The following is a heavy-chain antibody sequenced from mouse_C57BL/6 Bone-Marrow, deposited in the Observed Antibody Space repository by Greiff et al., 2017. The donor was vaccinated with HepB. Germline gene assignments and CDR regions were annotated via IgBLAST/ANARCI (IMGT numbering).Heavy chain of an antibody. CDR2: INSDGGST. D-gene: IGHD1-1*01. CDR1: EYEFPSHD. CDR3: ARPLYYYGSSFDY. V-gene: IGHV5-2*01. Sequence: EVQGVESGGGLVQPGESLKLSCESNEYEFPSHDMSWVRKTPEKRLELVAAINSDGGSTYYPDTMERRFIISRDNTKKTMYLQMSSLRSEDTALYYCARPLYYYGSSFDYWGQGTTLTVSS. J-gene: IGHJ2*01.